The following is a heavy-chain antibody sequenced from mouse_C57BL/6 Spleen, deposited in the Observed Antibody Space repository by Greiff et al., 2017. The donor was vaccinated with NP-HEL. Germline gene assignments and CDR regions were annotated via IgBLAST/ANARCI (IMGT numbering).Heavy chain of an antibody. CDR2: IRNKANGYTT. Sequence: EVKLVESGGGLVQPGGSLSLSCAASGFTFTDYYMSWVRQPPGKALEWLGFIRNKANGYTTEYSASVKGRFTISRDNSQSILYLQMNALRAEDSATYYCASYTLDGNYFYWYFDVWGTGTTVTVSS. V-gene: IGHV7-3*01. D-gene: IGHD2-1*01. CDR1: GFTFTDYY. J-gene: IGHJ1*03. CDR3: ASYTLDGNYFYWYFDV.